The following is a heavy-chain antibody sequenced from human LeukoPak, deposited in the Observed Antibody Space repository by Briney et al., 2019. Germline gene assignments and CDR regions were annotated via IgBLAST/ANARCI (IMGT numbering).Heavy chain of an antibody. D-gene: IGHD6-19*01. CDR2: ISGSGGST. Sequence: GGSLRLSCAASGFTFSSYSMNWVRQAPGKGLEWVSAISGSGGSTYYADSVKGRFTISRDNSKNTLYLQMNSLRAEDTAVYYCAKAPNSSGRNWFDPWGQGTLVTVSS. CDR1: GFTFSSYS. CDR3: AKAPNSSGRNWFDP. J-gene: IGHJ5*02. V-gene: IGHV3-23*01.